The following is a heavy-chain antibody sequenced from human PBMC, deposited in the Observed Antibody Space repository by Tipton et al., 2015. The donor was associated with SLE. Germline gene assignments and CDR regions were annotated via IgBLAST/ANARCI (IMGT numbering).Heavy chain of an antibody. CDR3: ARNLAYCSGGSCH. V-gene: IGHV4-34*01. J-gene: IGHJ4*02. CDR1: GGSFSGYY. CDR2: IDHSGST. Sequence: TLSLTCDVYGGSFSGYYWSWIRQPPGKGLEWIGEIDHSGSTNYNPSLKSRVTISVDTSKNQFSLKLTSVTAVDTAVYYCARNLAYCSGGSCHWGQGTLVTVSS. D-gene: IGHD2-15*01.